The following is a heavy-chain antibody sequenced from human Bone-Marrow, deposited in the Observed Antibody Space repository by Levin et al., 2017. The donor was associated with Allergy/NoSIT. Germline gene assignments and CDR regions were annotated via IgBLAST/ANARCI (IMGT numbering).Heavy chain of an antibody. CDR1: GFIFSNYW. CDR3: ARELQWSRDY. Sequence: GGSLRLSCAASGFIFSNYWMDWVRQAPGKGLEWVANIKPDGSDKYYVGSVKGRFTISRDNAKNSLYLQMDSLRVEDPAVYYCARELQWSRDYWGQGTLVIVSS. CDR2: IKPDGSDK. J-gene: IGHJ4*02. V-gene: IGHV3-7*01. D-gene: IGHD2-15*01.